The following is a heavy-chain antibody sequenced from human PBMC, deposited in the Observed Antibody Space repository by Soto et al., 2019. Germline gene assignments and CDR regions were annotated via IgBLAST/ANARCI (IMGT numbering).Heavy chain of an antibody. CDR2: IYSGGST. Sequence: GGSLRLSCAASGFTVSSNYMSWVRQAPGKGLEWVSVIYSGGSTYYADSVKGRFTISRDNSKNTLYLQMNSLSAKDTAVYYCAREDPSHMSRSDWFDPWGQGTLVTVSS. V-gene: IGHV3-53*01. CDR3: AREDPSHMSRSDWFDP. J-gene: IGHJ5*02. CDR1: GFTVSSNY.